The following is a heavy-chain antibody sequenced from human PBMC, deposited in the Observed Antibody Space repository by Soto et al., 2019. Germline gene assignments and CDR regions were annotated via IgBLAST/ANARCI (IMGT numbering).Heavy chain of an antibody. CDR2: ISSGSSYI. Sequence: PGGSLRLSCAASGFPFSNYNMNWFRQAPGKGLEWVSSISSGSSYIYYADSVKGRFTISRDNAKNSLYLQMNSLRAGDTAVYYCARDHLRWGSSDYDSEPLMHDYWGQGTLVTVSS. D-gene: IGHD5-12*01. J-gene: IGHJ4*02. CDR1: GFPFSNYN. V-gene: IGHV3-21*01. CDR3: ARDHLRWGSSDYDSEPLMHDY.